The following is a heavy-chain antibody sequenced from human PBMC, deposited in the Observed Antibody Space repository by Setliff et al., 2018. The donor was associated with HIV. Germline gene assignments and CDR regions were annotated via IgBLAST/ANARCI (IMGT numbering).Heavy chain of an antibody. CDR2: IYSGGST. CDR3: AKVGLHDSSDHFYYMDV. D-gene: IGHD3-22*01. V-gene: IGHV3-53*01. J-gene: IGHJ6*03. Sequence: GGSLRLSCAASGFTVSSNYMSWVRQAPGKGLEWVSVIYSGGSTYYADSVKGRFTISRHNSENTLFLQVNSLRTEDTAVYYCAKVGLHDSSDHFYYMDVWGKGTTVTVSS. CDR1: GFTVSSNY.